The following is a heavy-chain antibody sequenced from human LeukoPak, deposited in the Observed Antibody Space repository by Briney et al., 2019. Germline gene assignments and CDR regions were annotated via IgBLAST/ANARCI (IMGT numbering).Heavy chain of an antibody. V-gene: IGHV4-31*03. CDR2: IYYSGST. Sequence: SETLSPTCTVSGGSISSGGYYWSWIRQHPGKGLEWIGYIYYSGSTYYNPSLKSRVTISVDTSKNQFSLKLSSVTAADTAVYYCARDRGRKYYDSSGYFDYWGQGTLVTVSS. D-gene: IGHD3-22*01. CDR3: ARDRGRKYYDSSGYFDY. CDR1: GGSISSGGYY. J-gene: IGHJ4*02.